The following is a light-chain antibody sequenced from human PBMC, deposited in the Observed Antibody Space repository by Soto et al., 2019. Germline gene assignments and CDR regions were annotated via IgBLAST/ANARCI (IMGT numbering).Light chain of an antibody. J-gene: IGLJ1*01. CDR3: CSYTTNITDV. V-gene: IGLV2-14*03. Sequence: QSALTQPASVSGSPGQSVTISCTGTSFDIGVYIYVSWYQQHPGKAPKLMIYDVSYRPSGVSNRFSGSKSGNTASLTISGLQPEDEADYYCCSYTTNITDVFGSGTKLTVL. CDR1: SFDIGVYIY. CDR2: DVS.